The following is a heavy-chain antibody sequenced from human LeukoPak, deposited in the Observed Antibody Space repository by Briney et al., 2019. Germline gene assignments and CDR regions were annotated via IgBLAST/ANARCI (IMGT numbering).Heavy chain of an antibody. D-gene: IGHD5-24*01. CDR2: IWYDGSNK. J-gene: IGHJ6*02. CDR3: ARDQLHQDGYTVYYYYYGMDV. Sequence: GGSLRLSCAASGFTFSSYGMHWVRQAPGKGLEWVAVIWYDGSNKYYADSMKGRFTISRENSKNTLYMQMNSLRPEDTAVYYCARDQLHQDGYTVYYYYYGMDVWGQGTTVTVSS. CDR1: GFTFSSYG. V-gene: IGHV3-33*01.